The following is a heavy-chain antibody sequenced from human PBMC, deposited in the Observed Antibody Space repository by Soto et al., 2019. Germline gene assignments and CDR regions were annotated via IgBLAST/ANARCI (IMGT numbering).Heavy chain of an antibody. CDR3: ARARYQLLRPNYYGMDV. J-gene: IGHJ6*02. Sequence: QVQLQESGPGLVKPSETLSLTCTVSGGSISSYYWSWIRQSPGKGLEWIGYIHYSGSTKSNPSLKSRVPISVDTSRNQVSLKLSSVIAADSAVYFCARARYQLLRPNYYGMDVWGQVTTVTVSS. V-gene: IGHV4-59*01. D-gene: IGHD2-2*01. CDR2: IHYSGST. CDR1: GGSISSYY.